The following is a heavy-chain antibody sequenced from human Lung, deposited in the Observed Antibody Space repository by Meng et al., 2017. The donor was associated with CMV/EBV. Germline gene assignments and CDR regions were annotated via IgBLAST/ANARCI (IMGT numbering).Heavy chain of an antibody. Sequence: ISXXASGYSFTSDWNGWVSHMPGKSLEWMGIIFADDSENRYSPSFQGQVPISAGKSVTTAFLQWSSLKASDTAMYYCSGLGCNDVWNGDRLENWGQGXLVTVSS. D-gene: IGHD3-3*01. V-gene: IGHV5-51*01. J-gene: IGHJ4*02. CDR2: IFADDSEN. CDR3: SGLGCNDVWNGDRLEN. CDR1: GYSFTSDW.